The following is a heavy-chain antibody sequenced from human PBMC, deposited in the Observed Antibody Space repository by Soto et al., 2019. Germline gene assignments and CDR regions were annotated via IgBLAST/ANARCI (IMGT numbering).Heavy chain of an antibody. J-gene: IGHJ4*02. CDR3: AKFNVVVPAATGAY. CDR1: GFTFSSYA. CDR2: ISGSGGST. D-gene: IGHD2-2*01. Sequence: EVQLLESGGGLVQPGGSLRLSCAASGFTFSSYAMSWVRQAPGKGLEWVSAISGSGGSTYYADSVKGRFTISRDNSKNTLYLQMNSLRDEDTAVYYCAKFNVVVPAATGAYWGQGTLVTVSS. V-gene: IGHV3-23*01.